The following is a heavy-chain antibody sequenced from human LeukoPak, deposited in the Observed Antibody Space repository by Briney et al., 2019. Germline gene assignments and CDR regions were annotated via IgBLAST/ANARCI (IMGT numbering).Heavy chain of an antibody. V-gene: IGHV5-51*01. CDR2: IYPGDSDT. CDR1: GYSFANYW. Sequence: GESLKISCKGFGYSFANYWIAWVRQMPGKCLEWMGIIYPGDSDTRYSPSFQGQVTISADKSINTAYLQWSSLKASDTATYYCARRYDNTGYYVYWGQGTLVTVSS. J-gene: IGHJ4*02. CDR3: ARRYDNTGYYVY. D-gene: IGHD3-22*01.